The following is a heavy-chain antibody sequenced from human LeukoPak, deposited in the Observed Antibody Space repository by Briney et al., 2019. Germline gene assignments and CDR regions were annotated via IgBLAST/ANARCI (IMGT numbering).Heavy chain of an antibody. CDR2: IYPGDSDT. Sequence: GESLKISCKGSGYSFTSYWIGWVRQMPGKGLEWMAIIYPGDSDTRYSPSFQGQVTISADKSISTAYLQWSSLKASDTAMYYCARHTTAGQWLVGWFDPWGQGTLVTVSS. V-gene: IGHV5-51*01. CDR1: GYSFTSYW. D-gene: IGHD6-19*01. J-gene: IGHJ5*02. CDR3: ARHTTAGQWLVGWFDP.